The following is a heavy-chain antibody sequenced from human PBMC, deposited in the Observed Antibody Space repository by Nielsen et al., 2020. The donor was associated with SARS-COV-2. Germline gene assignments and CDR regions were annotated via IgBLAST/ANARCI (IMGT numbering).Heavy chain of an antibody. CDR1: GYTFTSYG. CDR3: ARERRGDILTGSNYLGGMDV. CDR2: ISAYNGNT. D-gene: IGHD3-9*01. J-gene: IGHJ6*02. V-gene: IGHV1-18*01. Sequence: ASVKVSCKASGYTFTSYGISWVRQAPGQGLEWMGWISAYNGNTNYAQKLQGRVTMTTDTSTSTAYMELRSLRSDDTAVYYCARERRGDILTGSNYLGGMDVWGQGTTVTVSS.